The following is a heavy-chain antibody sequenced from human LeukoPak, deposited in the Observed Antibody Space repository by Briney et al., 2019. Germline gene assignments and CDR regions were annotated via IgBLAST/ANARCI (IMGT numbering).Heavy chain of an antibody. CDR2: VDSKTGNP. D-gene: IGHD3-22*01. V-gene: IGHV7-4-1*02. CDR1: GYTFTSYS. Sequence: ASVKVSCKASGYTFTSYSINWVRQAPGQGLEWMGWVDSKTGNPTYAQGFTGRFVFSLDTSVTTAYLQISSLKAEDTAVYYCARDVGYYGSSGYYLGWFDPWGQGTLVNVSS. CDR3: ARDVGYYGSSGYYLGWFDP. J-gene: IGHJ5*02.